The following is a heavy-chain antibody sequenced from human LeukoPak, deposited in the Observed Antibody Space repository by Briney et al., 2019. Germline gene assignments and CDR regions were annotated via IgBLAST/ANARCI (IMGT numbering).Heavy chain of an antibody. CDR3: ATVVTAMVTGYYYGMDV. CDR2: FDPEDGET. Sequence: ASVKVSCKVSGYTLTELSMHWVRQAPGKGLEWMGGFDPEDGETIYAQKFQGRVTMTEDTSTDTAYMELSSLRSEDTAVYYCATVVTAMVTGYYYGMDVWGQGTTVTVSS. D-gene: IGHD5-18*01. CDR1: GYTLTELS. J-gene: IGHJ6*02. V-gene: IGHV1-24*01.